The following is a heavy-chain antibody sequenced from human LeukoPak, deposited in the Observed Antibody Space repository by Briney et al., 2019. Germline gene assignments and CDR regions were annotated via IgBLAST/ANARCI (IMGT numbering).Heavy chain of an antibody. J-gene: IGHJ4*02. Sequence: GGSLRLSCAASGFTFSSYAMHWVRQAPGKGLEWVAVISYDGSNKYYADLVKGRFTISRDSSKNTLYLLLDSLRPDDTAVYYCAKETYSDSCAYFDYWGQGTLVTVSS. CDR1: GFTFSSYA. D-gene: IGHD3-22*01. CDR2: ISYDGSNK. V-gene: IGHV3-30-3*01. CDR3: AKETYSDSCAYFDY.